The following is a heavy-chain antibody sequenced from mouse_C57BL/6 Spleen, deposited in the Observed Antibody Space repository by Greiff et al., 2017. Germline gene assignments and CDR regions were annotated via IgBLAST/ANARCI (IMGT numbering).Heavy chain of an antibody. Sequence: VQLQQPGAELVRPGTSVKLSCKASGYTFTSYWMHWVKQRPGQGLEWIGAIDPSDSYTNYNQKFKGKATLTVDTSSSTAYMQLSSLTSEDSAVYCCAGTDYWGQGTTLTVAS. J-gene: IGHJ2*01. CDR2: IDPSDSYT. CDR3: AGTDY. CDR1: GYTFTSYW. V-gene: IGHV1-59*01. D-gene: IGHD4-1*01.